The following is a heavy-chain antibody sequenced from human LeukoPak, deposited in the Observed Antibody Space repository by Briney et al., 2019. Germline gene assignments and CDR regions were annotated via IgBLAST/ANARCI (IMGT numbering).Heavy chain of an antibody. CDR2: ITAGGHTI. Sequence: GGSLRLSCIASGFTFSDYEMNGVRQAPGKGLEWVADITAGGHTIYYADSVKGRFTISRDNSKNSLYLQMNSLRIESTALYYCTKGKKVGTTGGENFDFWGQGTLVTVSS. J-gene: IGHJ4*02. CDR1: GFTFSDYE. V-gene: IGHV3-43*02. CDR3: TKGKKVGTTGGENFDF. D-gene: IGHD4-17*01.